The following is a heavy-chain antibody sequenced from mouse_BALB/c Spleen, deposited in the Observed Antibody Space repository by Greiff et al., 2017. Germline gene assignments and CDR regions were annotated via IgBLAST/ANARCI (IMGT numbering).Heavy chain of an antibody. CDR1: GFTFSSYG. Sequence: EVQLVESGGDLVKPGGSLKLSCAASGFTFSSYGMSWVRQTPDKRLEWVATISSGGSYTYYPDSVKGRFTISRDNAKNTLYLQMSSLKSEDTAMYYCARQYYGSRYFDVWGAGTTVTVSS. CDR2: ISSGGSYT. D-gene: IGHD1-1*01. V-gene: IGHV5-6*01. CDR3: ARQYYGSRYFDV. J-gene: IGHJ1*01.